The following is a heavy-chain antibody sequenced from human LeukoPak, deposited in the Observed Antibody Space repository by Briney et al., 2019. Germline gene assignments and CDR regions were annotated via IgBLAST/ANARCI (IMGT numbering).Heavy chain of an antibody. Sequence: VGSLRLSCAASGFTFSSYSMNWVRQAPGKGLEWVSSISSSSSYIYYADSVKGRFTISRDNAKNSLYLQMNSLRAEDTAVYYSATLRDFGGGIVNPFYWGQGTLVTVSS. CDR2: ISSSSSYI. V-gene: IGHV3-21*01. J-gene: IGHJ4*02. D-gene: IGHD3-16*02. CDR3: ATLRDFGGGIVNPFY. CDR1: GFTFSSYS.